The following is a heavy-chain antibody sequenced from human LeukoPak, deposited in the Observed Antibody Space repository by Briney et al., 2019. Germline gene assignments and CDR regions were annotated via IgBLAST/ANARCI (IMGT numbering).Heavy chain of an antibody. J-gene: IGHJ4*02. CDR3: ARRYYDNSGYRYYFDY. V-gene: IGHV4-31*03. D-gene: IGHD3-22*01. CDR2: IYYSGST. CDR1: GGSLSSTSSF. Sequence: KSSETLSLTCTVSGGSLSSTSSFWSWIRQHPGKGLECIGYIYYSGSTYYNPSLRSRVTISVDTSKNQFSLKLSSVTAADTAVYYCARRYYDNSGYRYYFDYWGQGTLVTVSS.